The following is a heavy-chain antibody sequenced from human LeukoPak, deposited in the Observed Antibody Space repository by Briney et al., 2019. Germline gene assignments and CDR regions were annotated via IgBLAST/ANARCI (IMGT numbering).Heavy chain of an antibody. D-gene: IGHD2-15*01. J-gene: IGHJ6*03. CDR3: AKGGGQNYCSGGSCYPGPCYYYMDV. CDR1: GFTFSSYG. V-gene: IGHV3-33*06. CDR2: IWYDGSNK. Sequence: GGSLRLSCAASGFTFSSYGMHWVRQAPGKGLEWVAVIWYDGSNKYYADSVKGRFTISRDNSKNTLYLQMNSLRAEDTAVYYCAKGGGQNYCSGGSCYPGPCYYYMDVWGKGTTVTVSS.